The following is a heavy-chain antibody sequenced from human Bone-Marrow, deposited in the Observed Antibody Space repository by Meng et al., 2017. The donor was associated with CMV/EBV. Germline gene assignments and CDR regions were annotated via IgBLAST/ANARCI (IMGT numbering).Heavy chain of an antibody. CDR2: INPNSGGT. CDR1: GYTVTGYY. CDR3: AVMYYYDSSGYYCFDY. V-gene: IGHV1-2*02. Sequence: QVQLVQSGAEVKTPGASVKASCKASGYTVTGYYMHWVRQAPGQGLEWMGWINPNSGGTNYAQKFQGRVTMTRDTSISTAYMELSRLRSDDTAVYYCAVMYYYDSSGYYCFDYWGQGTLVTVSS. D-gene: IGHD3-22*01. J-gene: IGHJ4*02.